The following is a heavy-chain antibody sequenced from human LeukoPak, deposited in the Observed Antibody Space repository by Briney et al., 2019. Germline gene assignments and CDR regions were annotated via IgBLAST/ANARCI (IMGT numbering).Heavy chain of an antibody. CDR3: ARDAPQVPAAGVLAS. V-gene: IGHV3-53*01. CDR2: MYSGGDT. Sequence: GGSLRLSCAASGFTVSDNYMSWVRQAPGKELEWVSVMYSGGDTYYADSVKGRFTFSRDISKNTLYLQMNGLRTEDTAMYYCARDAPQVPAAGVLASGGQGTLVTVSS. J-gene: IGHJ4*02. D-gene: IGHD6-13*01. CDR1: GFTVSDNY.